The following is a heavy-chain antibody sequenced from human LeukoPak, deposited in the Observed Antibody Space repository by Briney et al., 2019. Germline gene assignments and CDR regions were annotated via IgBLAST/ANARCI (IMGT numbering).Heavy chain of an antibody. J-gene: IGHJ4*02. CDR2: IYPGDSDT. D-gene: IGHD3-3*01. V-gene: IGHV5-51*01. Sequence: GESLKISCKGSGYTFSSYWIGWVRQMPGKGLEWMGIIYPGDSDTRYSPSLQGQVTISVDTSIGTAYLQWSSLKASDTAIYYCARQNDFRLDHWGQGTLVTVSS. CDR3: ARQNDFRLDH. CDR1: GYTFSSYW.